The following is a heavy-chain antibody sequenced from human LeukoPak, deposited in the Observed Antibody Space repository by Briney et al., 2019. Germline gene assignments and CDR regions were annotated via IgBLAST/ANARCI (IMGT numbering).Heavy chain of an antibody. Sequence: GGSLRLSCAVSGFSFSNYGMHWVRQAPGKGLEWVALIWYDGSNKYYADSVKGRYTISRDNSKNTLYLQMNTLRAEDTAVYYCAKARGAATYYYYYMDVWGKGTTVTVYS. V-gene: IGHV3-33*06. CDR1: GFSFSNYG. D-gene: IGHD1-26*01. CDR3: AKARGAATYYYYYMDV. CDR2: IWYDGSNK. J-gene: IGHJ6*03.